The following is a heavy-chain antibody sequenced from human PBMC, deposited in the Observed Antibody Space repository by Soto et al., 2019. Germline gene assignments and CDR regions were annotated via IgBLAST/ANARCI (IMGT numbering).Heavy chain of an antibody. D-gene: IGHD3-3*01. V-gene: IGHV3-30*18. CDR2: VSYDGGTK. CDR3: AKGLTIFGVVSYFDY. Sequence: QLQLVESGGGVVQPGRSLRLSCAASGFTFSSYGMHWVRQAPGKGLEWVAVVSYDGGTKYYAKSVKGRFTISRDNSENTLYPQMNSLIVEDTAVYYCAKGLTIFGVVSYFDYWGQGTLLTVSS. J-gene: IGHJ4*02. CDR1: GFTFSSYG.